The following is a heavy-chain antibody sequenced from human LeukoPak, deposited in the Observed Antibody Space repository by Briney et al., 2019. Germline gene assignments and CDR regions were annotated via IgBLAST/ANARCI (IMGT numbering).Heavy chain of an antibody. CDR1: GYTFTGYY. CDR2: INPSGGST. V-gene: IGHV1-46*01. J-gene: IGHJ6*03. CDR3: ARDPRSQPPGMDV. Sequence: GASVKVSCKASGYTFTGYYMHWVRQAPGQGLEWMGIINPSGGSTSYAQKFQGRVTMTRDTSTSTVYMELSSLRSEDTAVYYCARDPRSQPPGMDVWGKGTTVTISS. D-gene: IGHD3-10*01.